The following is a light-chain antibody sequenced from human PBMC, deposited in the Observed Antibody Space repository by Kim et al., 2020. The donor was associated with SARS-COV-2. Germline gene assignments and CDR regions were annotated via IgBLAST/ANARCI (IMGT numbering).Light chain of an antibody. V-gene: IGKV1-5*01. J-gene: IGKJ2*03. CDR1: QSVDRW. Sequence: IRLTQSPSTLSASIGDRVSITCRVSQSVDRWLAWYQQRPGKAPKLLIYDATDLKSGVPSRFSGRGSGTEFTLTITSLQPDDFGTYYCQQYSTYSYSLSQGTKLEI. CDR2: DAT. CDR3: QQYSTYSYS.